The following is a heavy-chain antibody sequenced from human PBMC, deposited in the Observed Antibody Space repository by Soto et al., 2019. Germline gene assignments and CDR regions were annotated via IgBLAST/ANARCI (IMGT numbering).Heavy chain of an antibody. V-gene: IGHV3-23*01. CDR1: GFTFRSYA. J-gene: IGHJ6*02. CDR3: AKNAITMVRGVYGMDV. D-gene: IGHD3-10*01. Sequence: GSLRLSCAASGFTFRSYAMSWVRQAPGKGLEWVSAISGSGGSTYYADSVKGRFTISRDNSKNTLYLQMNSLRAEDTAVYYCAKNAITMVRGVYGMDVWGQGTTVTVSS. CDR2: ISGSGGST.